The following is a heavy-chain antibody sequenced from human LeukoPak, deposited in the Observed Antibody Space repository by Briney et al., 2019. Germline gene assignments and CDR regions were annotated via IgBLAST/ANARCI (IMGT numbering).Heavy chain of an antibody. CDR2: ISGSGGST. CDR3: AKNYYDSSGYYYFDY. CDR1: GFTFSSYA. Sequence: PGGSLRLSCAASGFTFSSYAMGWVRQAPGKGLEWVSAISGSGGSTYYADSVKGRFTISRDNSKNTLYLQMNSLRDEDTAVYYCAKNYYDSSGYYYFDYWGQGTLVTVSS. V-gene: IGHV3-23*01. J-gene: IGHJ4*02. D-gene: IGHD3-22*01.